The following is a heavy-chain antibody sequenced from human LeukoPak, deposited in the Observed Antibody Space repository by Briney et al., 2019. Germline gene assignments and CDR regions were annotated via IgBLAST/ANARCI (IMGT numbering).Heavy chain of an antibody. CDR1: GFTFSSYA. V-gene: IGHV3-23*01. D-gene: IGHD3-10*01. Sequence: GGSLRLSCAASGFTFSSYAMSWVRQAPGKGLEWVSAISGSGGGTYYADSVKGRFTISRDNSKNTLYLQMNSLRAEDMAVYYCATSLYMVSGSFDYCGQGTLVTVSS. CDR3: ATSLYMVSGSFDY. J-gene: IGHJ4*02. CDR2: ISGSGGGT.